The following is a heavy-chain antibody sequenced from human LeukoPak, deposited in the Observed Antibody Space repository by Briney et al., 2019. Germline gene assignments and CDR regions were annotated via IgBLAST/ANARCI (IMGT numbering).Heavy chain of an antibody. D-gene: IGHD6-19*01. V-gene: IGHV1-69*05. J-gene: IGHJ4*02. CDR3: ARFSIAVAGTGPAFDY. Sequence: SVKLSCKASGGTFSSYAISWVRQAPGQGLEWMGGIIPIVGTANYAQKFQGRVTITTDESTSTAYMELSSLRSEDTAVYYCARFSIAVAGTGPAFDYWGQGTLVTVSS. CDR1: GGTFSSYA. CDR2: IIPIVGTA.